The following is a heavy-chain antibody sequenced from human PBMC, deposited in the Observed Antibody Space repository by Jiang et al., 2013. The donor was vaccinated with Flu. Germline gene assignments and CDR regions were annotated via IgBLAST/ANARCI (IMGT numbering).Heavy chain of an antibody. Sequence: GAEVKKPGESLKISCKDSGYSFTSYWIGWVRQMPGKGLEWMGIIYAANSNTKYSPSFQGQVIISVDKSINTAYLQWSSLEASDTAIYYCTRAVNGNFWFDPWGQGTLVTVSS. J-gene: IGHJ5*02. D-gene: IGHD4-23*01. V-gene: IGHV5-51*01. CDR2: IYAANSNT. CDR1: GYSFTSYW. CDR3: TRAVNGNFWFDP.